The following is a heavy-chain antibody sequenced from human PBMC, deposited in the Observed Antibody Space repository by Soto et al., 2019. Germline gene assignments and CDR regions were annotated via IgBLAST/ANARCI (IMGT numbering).Heavy chain of an antibody. CDR1: GFTFSSYA. V-gene: IGHV3-30*14. CDR2: VSHDGKSG. Sequence: QVQLVESGGGVVQPGRSLRLSCAASGFTFSSYAMHWVRRAPGKGLEWVAAVSHDGKSGFYADSVSGRFTVSRDNSNSLVYLQMYRLRPADTALFYCATLDKFNGGWSWGQGTGVTVSS. D-gene: IGHD6-19*01. J-gene: IGHJ4*02. CDR3: ATLDKFNGGWS.